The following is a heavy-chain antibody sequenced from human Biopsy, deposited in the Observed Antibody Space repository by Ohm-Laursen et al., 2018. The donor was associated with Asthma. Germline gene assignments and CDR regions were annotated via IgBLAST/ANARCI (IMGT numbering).Heavy chain of an antibody. D-gene: IGHD4-11*01. J-gene: IGHJ2*01. Sequence: SQTLSLTCTVSGVSIRSYYWTWIRQPPGKGLEWIGNIHYSGSTNYNPSLKSRVTISVDTSKNQFSLKLSSVTAADTAVYYCAREVGTTYVDDVIRYFDLWGRGTLVTVSS. CDR2: IHYSGST. V-gene: IGHV4-59*01. CDR1: GVSIRSYY. CDR3: AREVGTTYVDDVIRYFDL.